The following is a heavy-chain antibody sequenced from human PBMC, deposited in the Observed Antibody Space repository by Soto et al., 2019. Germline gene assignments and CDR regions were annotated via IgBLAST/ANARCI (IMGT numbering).Heavy chain of an antibody. D-gene: IGHD7-27*01. Sequence: EVQLVESGGGLTQPGGSLRLSCVVSGFIVSRSHMMWVRQAPGKGLEGVSVIYNHGQINYVDPAKGRFTIARDNSKNTIYLQMNSLKVEDTAVYYCVRVTGAERHWGQGALVTVSS. CDR3: VRVTGAERH. J-gene: IGHJ4*02. V-gene: IGHV3-53*01. CDR2: IYNHGQI. CDR1: GFIVSRSH.